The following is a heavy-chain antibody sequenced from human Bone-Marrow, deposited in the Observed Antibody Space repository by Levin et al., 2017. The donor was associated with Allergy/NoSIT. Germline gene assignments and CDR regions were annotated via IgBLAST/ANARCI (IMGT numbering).Heavy chain of an antibody. CDR3: ARGATDETFDY. J-gene: IGHJ4*02. CDR2: IIPIFGTA. V-gene: IGHV1-69*06. Sequence: GASVKVSCKASGGTFSSYAISWVRQAPGQGLEWMGGIIPIFGTANYAQKFQGRVTITADKSTSTAYMELSSLRSEDTAVYYCARGATDETFDYWGQGTLVTVSS. CDR1: GGTFSSYA.